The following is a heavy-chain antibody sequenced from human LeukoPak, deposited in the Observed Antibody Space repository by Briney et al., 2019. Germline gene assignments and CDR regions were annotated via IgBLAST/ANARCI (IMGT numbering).Heavy chain of an antibody. Sequence: PGGSLRLSCAASGFTFSSYGMHWVRQAPGKGLEWVAVISYDGSNKYYADSVKGRFTISRDNSKNTLYLQMNSLRAEDTAVYYCASMTTVTPAVDYWGQGTLVTVSS. V-gene: IGHV3-30*03. D-gene: IGHD4-17*01. CDR3: ASMTTVTPAVDY. J-gene: IGHJ4*02. CDR2: ISYDGSNK. CDR1: GFTFSSYG.